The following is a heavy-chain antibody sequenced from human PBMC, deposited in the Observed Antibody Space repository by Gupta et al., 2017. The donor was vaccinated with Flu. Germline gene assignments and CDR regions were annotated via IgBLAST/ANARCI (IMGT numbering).Heavy chain of an antibody. CDR2: VYHNGKT. J-gene: IGHJ5*02. D-gene: IGHD3-10*02. CDR3: PRGLNWDYFLAFDP. V-gene: IGHV4-59*12. Sequence: GGSMSSYYWGWIRQPPGGGLEWIGYVYHNGKTYYNASLKSRVTISIDTSKKQFYLQVRSVTAADTAVYYCPRGLNWDYFLAFDPWGQGARV. CDR1: GGSMSSYY.